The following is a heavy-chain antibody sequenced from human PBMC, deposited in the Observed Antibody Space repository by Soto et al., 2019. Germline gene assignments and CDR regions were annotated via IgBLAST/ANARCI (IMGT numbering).Heavy chain of an antibody. Sequence: EVQLLESGGGLVQPGGSLRLSCAASGFTFSSYAMSWVRQAPGKGLEWVSAISGNGATIYYADSVQGRFTISRDNSRNTLYLQMNSLRAEDTAVYHCAKFQQLVRSGFHPWGQGTLVTVSS. CDR2: ISGNGATI. J-gene: IGHJ5*02. CDR3: AKFQQLVRSGFHP. CDR1: GFTFSSYA. V-gene: IGHV3-23*01. D-gene: IGHD6-13*01.